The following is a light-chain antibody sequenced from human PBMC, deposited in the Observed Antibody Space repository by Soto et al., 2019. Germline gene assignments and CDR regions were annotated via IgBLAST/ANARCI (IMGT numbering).Light chain of an antibody. Sequence: EIVMTQSPATLSMSPGARAPLSCRASQSVSSNLAWYPQKPGQAPRLLIYGASTRATGIPARFSGSGSGTEFTLTISSLQSEDFAVYYCQQYNNWPPWTFGQGTKVDIK. V-gene: IGKV3-15*01. CDR1: QSVSSN. CDR2: GAS. CDR3: QQYNNWPPWT. J-gene: IGKJ1*01.